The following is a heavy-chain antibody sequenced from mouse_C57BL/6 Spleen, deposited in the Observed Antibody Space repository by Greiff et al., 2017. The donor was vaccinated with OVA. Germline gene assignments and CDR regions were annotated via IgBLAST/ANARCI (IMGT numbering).Heavy chain of an antibody. CDR2: ISSGSSTI. CDR1: GFTFSDYG. Sequence: EVHLVESGGGLVKPGGSLKLSCAASGFTFSDYGMHWVRQAPEKGLEWVAYISSGSSTIYYADTVKGRVTISRDNAKNTLFLQMTSLRSEDTARYYCARRGYDYPYFDYWGQGTTLTVSS. J-gene: IGHJ2*01. D-gene: IGHD2-4*01. V-gene: IGHV5-17*01. CDR3: ARRGYDYPYFDY.